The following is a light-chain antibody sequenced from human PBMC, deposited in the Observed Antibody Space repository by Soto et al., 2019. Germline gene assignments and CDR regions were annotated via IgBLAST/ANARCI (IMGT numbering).Light chain of an antibody. Sequence: EIVMTQSPATLSVSPGARAPLSCRASQSVSSNLAWYQQRPGQAPRLLIYGASSRATGIPARISGSGSGTEFTLAISSLQSEDFAVYYCQQYKNWPAITFGQGTRLEIK. J-gene: IGKJ5*01. CDR1: QSVSSN. CDR2: GAS. CDR3: QQYKNWPAIT. V-gene: IGKV3D-15*01.